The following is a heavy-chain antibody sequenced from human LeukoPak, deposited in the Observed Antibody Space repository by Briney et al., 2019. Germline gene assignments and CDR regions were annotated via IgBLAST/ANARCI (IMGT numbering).Heavy chain of an antibody. Sequence: ASVKVSCKASGYTFTGYYIHWVRQAPGQGLEWMGWINPDSGGTNYAQKFQGGVTMTRDTSISTAYMELSRLRSDDTAVYYCARDGLGGSGAFDIWGQGTMANVSS. V-gene: IGHV1-2*02. CDR1: GYTFTGYY. CDR2: INPDSGGT. D-gene: IGHD3-16*01. J-gene: IGHJ3*02. CDR3: ARDGLGGSGAFDI.